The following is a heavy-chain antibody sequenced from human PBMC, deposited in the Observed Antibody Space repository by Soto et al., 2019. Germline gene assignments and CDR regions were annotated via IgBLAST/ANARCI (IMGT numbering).Heavy chain of an antibody. CDR2: IYYSGST. V-gene: IGHV4-39*01. CDR1: GGSISSRGYY. CDR3: ATSNWFDP. J-gene: IGHJ5*02. Sequence: QLQLQESGPGLVKPSETLSLTCTVSGGSISSRGYYWGWIRQPPGKGLEWIGTIYYSGSTYYNPSLKSRVPLTRDTSKDPFSLKLSSVTAADPAVYYCATSNWFDPWGQGTLVTVSS.